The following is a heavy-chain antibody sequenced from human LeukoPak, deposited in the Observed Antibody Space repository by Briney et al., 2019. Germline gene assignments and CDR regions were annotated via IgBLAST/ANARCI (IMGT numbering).Heavy chain of an antibody. Sequence: GGSLRLSCAASGFTFDDYAMHWVRQAPGKGLEWVSGISWNSNSIGYADSVKGRFTISRDNAKNSLYLQTKSLRDEDTALYYCAKGLYSSSSGQFDYWGQGTLVTVSS. CDR1: GFTFDDYA. CDR3: AKGLYSSSSGQFDY. CDR2: ISWNSNSI. J-gene: IGHJ4*02. V-gene: IGHV3-9*01. D-gene: IGHD6-6*01.